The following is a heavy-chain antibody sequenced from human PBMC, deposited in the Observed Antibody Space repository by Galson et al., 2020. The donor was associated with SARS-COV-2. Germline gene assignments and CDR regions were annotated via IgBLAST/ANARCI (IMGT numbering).Heavy chain of an antibody. CDR2: ISDSGGRT. J-gene: IGHJ4*02. V-gene: IGHV3-23*01. Sequence: GGSLRLSCAASGFTFSRSAMSWVRQPPGKGLEWVSGISDSGGRTYYADSVKGRFTISRDNSKNTLYLQMNSLRAEDTAIYFCAKLSTTVTAGGDYYFDYWGQGTLVTVSS. D-gene: IGHD4-17*01. CDR1: GFTFSRSA. CDR3: AKLSTTVTAGGDYYFDY.